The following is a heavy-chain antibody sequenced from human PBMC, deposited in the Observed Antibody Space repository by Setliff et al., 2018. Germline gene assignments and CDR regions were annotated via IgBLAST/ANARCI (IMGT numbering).Heavy chain of an antibody. CDR2: IYTSGST. J-gene: IGHJ3*02. V-gene: IGHV4-61*02. D-gene: IGHD2-15*01. CDR3: ASEGGPEADAFDI. CDR1: GGSISSGSYY. Sequence: LSLTCTVSGGSISSGSYYWSWIRQPAGKGLEWIGRIYTSGSTNYNPSLKSRVTISVDTSKNQFSLKLSSVTAADTAVYYCASEGGPEADAFDIWGQGTMVTVSS.